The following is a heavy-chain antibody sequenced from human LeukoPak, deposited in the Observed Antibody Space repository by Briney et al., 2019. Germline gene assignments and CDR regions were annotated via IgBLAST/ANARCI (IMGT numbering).Heavy chain of an antibody. Sequence: GGSLRLSCAASGFTFSSYAMSWVRQAPGKGLEWVSVVIGSGDSTYYADSVKGRFTISRDNSKNTLYLQLNRLRAGDTAVYYCAKDIEYSSNWYSQPFDYWGQGTLVTVSS. CDR3: AKDIEYSSNWYSQPFDY. CDR2: VIGSGDST. CDR1: GFTFSSYA. D-gene: IGHD6-13*01. V-gene: IGHV3-23*01. J-gene: IGHJ4*02.